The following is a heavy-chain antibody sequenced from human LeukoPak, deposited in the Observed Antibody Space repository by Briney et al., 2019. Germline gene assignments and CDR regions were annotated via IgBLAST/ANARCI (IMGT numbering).Heavy chain of an antibody. J-gene: IGHJ4*02. D-gene: IGHD3-10*01. V-gene: IGHV4-30-2*01. CDR2: IYHSGST. Sequence: SETLSLTCAVSGGSISSGGYSWSWIRQPPGKGLEWIGYIYHSGSTYYNPSLKSRVTMSVDRSKNQFSLKLSSVTAADTAVYYCARARNYGSGSYYKYYFDYWGQGTLVTVSS. CDR3: ARARNYGSGSYYKYYFDY. CDR1: GGSISSGGYS.